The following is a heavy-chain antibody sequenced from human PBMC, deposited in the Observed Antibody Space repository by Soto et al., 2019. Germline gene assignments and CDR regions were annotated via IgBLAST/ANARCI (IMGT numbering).Heavy chain of an antibody. CDR1: GVSISSNNW. CDR2: IYHSGSP. Sequence: QVQLQESGPRLVKPSGTLSLTCAVSGVSISSNNWWSWVRQPPGKGLEWIGDIYHSGSPDYSPSLKRRVTISVDNSKNQFSLKLTSVTAADTAVYYCARRGASGIGSSYYYGMDVWGQGTTVTVSS. CDR3: ARRGASGIGSSYYYGMDV. J-gene: IGHJ6*02. V-gene: IGHV4-4*02. D-gene: IGHD3-10*01.